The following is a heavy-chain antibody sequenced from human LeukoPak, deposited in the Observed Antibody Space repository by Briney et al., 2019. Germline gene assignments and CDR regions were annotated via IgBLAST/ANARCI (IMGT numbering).Heavy chain of an antibody. CDR2: ISATGGST. CDR3: AKSYGDYSDYIIPFDY. Sequence: GGSLRLSCAASGFTFSRYAMSWVRQAPGKGLEWVSGISATGGSTYSAESVKGRFTISRDNSKNTLYLQMKSLRADDTAVYYCAKSYGDYSDYIIPFDYWGQGNLATVSS. J-gene: IGHJ4*02. CDR1: GFTFSRYA. V-gene: IGHV3-23*01. D-gene: IGHD4-11*01.